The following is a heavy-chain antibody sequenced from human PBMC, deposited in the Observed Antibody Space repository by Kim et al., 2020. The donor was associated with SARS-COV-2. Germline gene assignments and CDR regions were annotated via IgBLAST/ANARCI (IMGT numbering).Heavy chain of an antibody. CDR3: AKSSGSEQWLGRVYFQH. J-gene: IGHJ1*01. V-gene: IGHV3-9*01. D-gene: IGHD6-19*01. Sequence: VKCRFTISRDNAKNALYLQMNSLRAEDTALYYCAKSSGSEQWLGRVYFQHWGQGTLVTVSS.